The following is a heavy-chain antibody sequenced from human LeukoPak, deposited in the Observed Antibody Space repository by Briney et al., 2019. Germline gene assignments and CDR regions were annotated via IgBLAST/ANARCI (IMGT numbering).Heavy chain of an antibody. CDR3: ARGDYYYDSSGYWGGIDY. J-gene: IGHJ4*02. D-gene: IGHD3-22*01. CDR1: GGSISSGPYY. CDR2: IYYGENT. Sequence: TSETLSLTCTVSGGSISSGPYYWGWIRQPPGKGLEWIGNIYYGENTYYNPSLKSRVTISIDTSKNQFYLKLSSLTAADTAVYYCARGDYYYDSSGYWGGIDYWGQGTLVTVSS. V-gene: IGHV4-39*01.